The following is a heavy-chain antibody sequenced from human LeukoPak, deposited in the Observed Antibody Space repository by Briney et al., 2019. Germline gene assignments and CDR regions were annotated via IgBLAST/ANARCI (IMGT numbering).Heavy chain of an antibody. D-gene: IGHD5-24*01. J-gene: IGHJ4*02. V-gene: IGHV3-23*01. CDR3: AKGMATHDY. CDR1: GFTFRSYG. Sequence: GGSLRLSCAASGFTFRSYGMSWVRQAPGKGLEWVSAISGSGVYTSYADSVKGRFTISRDNSKNTLYLQMSSLRAEDTAVYYCAKGMATHDYWGQGTLVTVSS. CDR2: ISGSGVYT.